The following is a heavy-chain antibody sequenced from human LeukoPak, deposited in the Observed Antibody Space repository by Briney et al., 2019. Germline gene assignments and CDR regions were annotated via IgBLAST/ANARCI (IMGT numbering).Heavy chain of an antibody. J-gene: IGHJ5*02. CDR3: ARVDYDFWSGYFNNWFDP. Sequence: GESLKISCQGSGYSFTSYWIGWVRQMPGKGLEWMGIIYPGDSDTRYSPSFQGQVTISADKSISTAYLQWSSLKASDTAMYYCARVDYDFWSGYFNNWFDPWGQGTLVTVSS. CDR2: IYPGDSDT. CDR1: GYSFTSYW. D-gene: IGHD3-3*01. V-gene: IGHV5-51*01.